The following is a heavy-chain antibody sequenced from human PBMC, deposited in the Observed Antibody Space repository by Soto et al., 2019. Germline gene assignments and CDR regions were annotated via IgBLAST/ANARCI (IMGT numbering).Heavy chain of an antibody. D-gene: IGHD1-26*01. J-gene: IGHJ3*02. CDR3: ADYTGTCNDAFDI. CDR1: GGSISSSNYY. V-gene: IGHV4-39*01. Sequence: PSETLSLTCTVSGGSISSSNYYWGWIRQPPGKGLEWIGSIYYSGSTYYNPSLKSRVAISVDKSKNQFSLRLSSVTASDTAVYYCADYTGTCNDAFDIWGQGTRVTVS. CDR2: IYYSGST.